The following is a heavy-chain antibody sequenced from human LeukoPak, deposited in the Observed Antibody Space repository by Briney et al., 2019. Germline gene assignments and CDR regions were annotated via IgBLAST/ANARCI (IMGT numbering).Heavy chain of an antibody. CDR1: GYTFTGYY. Sequence: ASVKVSCKASGYTFTGYYMHWVRQAPGQVLEWMGRINPNSGGTNYAQKFQGRVTMTRDTSISTAYMELSRLRSDDTAVYYCARDDYDILTGYYKFFDYWGQGTLVTVSS. D-gene: IGHD3-9*01. CDR2: INPNSGGT. V-gene: IGHV1-2*06. J-gene: IGHJ4*02. CDR3: ARDDYDILTGYYKFFDY.